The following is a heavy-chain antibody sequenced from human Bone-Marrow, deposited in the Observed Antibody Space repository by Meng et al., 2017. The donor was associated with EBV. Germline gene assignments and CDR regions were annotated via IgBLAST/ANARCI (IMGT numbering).Heavy chain of an antibody. V-gene: IGHV1-2*06. J-gene: IGHJ4*02. CDR2: INPNSGGT. CDR3: ARVLGVIAAVPGY. CDR1: GYTFTGYF. Sequence: LVPYGGGVREPGASLKASCQASGYTFTGYFMHWVRQAPGQGLEWMGRINPNSGGTNYAQKFQGRVTMTRATSISTAYMELSRLRSDDTAVYYCARVLGVIAAVPGYWGQGTLVTVSS. D-gene: IGHD6-13*01.